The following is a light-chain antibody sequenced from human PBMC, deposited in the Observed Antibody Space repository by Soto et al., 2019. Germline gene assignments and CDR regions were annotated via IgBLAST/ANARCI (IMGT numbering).Light chain of an antibody. CDR2: DAS. J-gene: IGKJ5*01. V-gene: IGKV3-11*01. Sequence: IVLTQSPDTLSLSPGERATLSCWASHSVTTHLAWFQQRPGQTPRLLIYDASTRAPGIPARFSGRGSGADFTLTISSLEPEDFAVYYCQQYGTSEIIFGQGTRLEIK. CDR1: HSVTTH. CDR3: QQYGTSEII.